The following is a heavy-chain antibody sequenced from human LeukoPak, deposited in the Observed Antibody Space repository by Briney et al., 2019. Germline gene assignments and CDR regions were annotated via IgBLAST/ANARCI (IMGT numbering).Heavy chain of an antibody. V-gene: IGHV4-39*01. J-gene: IGHJ5*02. Sequence: SETLSLTCTVSGGSISSSSYYWGWIRQPPGKGLEWIGSIYYSGSTYYNPSLKSRVTISVDTSKNQFSLKLSSVTAADTAVYYCARSNKVHSNWFDPWGQGTLVTVSS. D-gene: IGHD1-1*01. CDR2: IYYSGST. CDR1: GGSISSSSYY. CDR3: ARSNKVHSNWFDP.